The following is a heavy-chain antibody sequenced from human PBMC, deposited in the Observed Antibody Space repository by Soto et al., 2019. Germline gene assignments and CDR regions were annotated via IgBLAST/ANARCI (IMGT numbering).Heavy chain of an antibody. V-gene: IGHV3-33*01. J-gene: IGHJ4*02. CDR3: ARDLDYCYFFDY. CDR1: GFTFSSYG. D-gene: IGHD2-21*01. Sequence: QVQLVESGGGVVQPGRSLRLSCAASGFTFSSYGMHWVRQAPGKGLEWVAVIWYDGSNKYYADSVKGRFTISRDNSKNTLYLQMNSLRAEDTAVYYCARDLDYCYFFDYWGQGTLVTVSS. CDR2: IWYDGSNK.